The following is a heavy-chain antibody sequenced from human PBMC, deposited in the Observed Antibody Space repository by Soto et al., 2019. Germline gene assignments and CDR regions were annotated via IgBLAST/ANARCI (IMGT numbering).Heavy chain of an antibody. J-gene: IGHJ3*02. Sequence: LSLTCTVSGGSISSGGYYWSWIRQHPGKGLEWIGYIYYSGSTYYNPSPKSRVTISVDTSKNQFSLKLSSVTAADTAVYYCARDSWVHYDYVWGSPGAFDTWDQGTMVTVSS. D-gene: IGHD3-16*01. CDR3: ARDSWVHYDYVWGSPGAFDT. V-gene: IGHV4-31*03. CDR2: IYYSGST. CDR1: GGSISSGGYY.